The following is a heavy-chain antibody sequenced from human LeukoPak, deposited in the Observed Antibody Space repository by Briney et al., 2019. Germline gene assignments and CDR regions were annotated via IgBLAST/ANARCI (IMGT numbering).Heavy chain of an antibody. Sequence: GGSLRLSCSASGFTFGDYALSWVRQAPGKGLEWVGFIRSKAYGGTTEYAASVKGRFTISRDDSKSIAYLQMNSLKTEDTAVYYCTRHLRSGGNCYLLYWGQGTLVTVSS. CDR2: IRSKAYGGTT. CDR1: GFTFGDYA. CDR3: TRHLRSGGNCYLLY. D-gene: IGHD2-15*01. J-gene: IGHJ4*02. V-gene: IGHV3-49*04.